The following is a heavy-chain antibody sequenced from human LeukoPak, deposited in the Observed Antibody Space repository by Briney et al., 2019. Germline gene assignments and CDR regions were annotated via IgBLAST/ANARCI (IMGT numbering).Heavy chain of an antibody. CDR3: AKRGVVIRVILVGFHKEAYYFDS. D-gene: IGHD3-22*01. CDR1: GITLSNYG. CDR2: ISGSGGGT. V-gene: IGHV3-23*01. Sequence: GGSLRLSCVVSGITLSNYGMSWVRQAPGRGLEWVAGISGSGGGTQYADSVKGRFTISRDNRKNTLYLQMNSLRAEDTAMYFCAKRGVVIRVILVGFHKEAYYFDSWGQGALVTVSS. J-gene: IGHJ4*02.